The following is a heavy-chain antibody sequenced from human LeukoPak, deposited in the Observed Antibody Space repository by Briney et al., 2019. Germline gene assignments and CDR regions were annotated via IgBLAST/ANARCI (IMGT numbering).Heavy chain of an antibody. CDR3: ARAVGPFDY. CDR2: TWYDGTNK. J-gene: IGHJ4*02. Sequence: GGSLRLSCAASGFTFSTYGMHWVRQAPGRGLEWVAVTWYDGTNKYYGDSVKGRFTISRDNSKNTLYLQMNSLRAEDTAVYYCARAVGPFDYWGQGTLVTVSS. V-gene: IGHV3-33*01. CDR1: GFTFSTYG.